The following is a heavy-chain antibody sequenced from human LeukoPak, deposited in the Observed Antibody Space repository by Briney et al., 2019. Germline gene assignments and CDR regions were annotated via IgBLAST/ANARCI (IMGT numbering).Heavy chain of an antibody. Sequence: GGSLRLSCAASGFIFSTYAMNWVHQAPGKGLEWVSGISGSGGTTYYADSVKGRFTISRDNSKNTLYLQMNGLRAEDTAVYYCAKSLSDAPRYSYWGQGTLVTVSS. CDR1: GFIFSTYA. J-gene: IGHJ4*02. CDR3: AKSLSDAPRYSY. CDR2: ISGSGGTT. V-gene: IGHV3-23*01. D-gene: IGHD1-26*01.